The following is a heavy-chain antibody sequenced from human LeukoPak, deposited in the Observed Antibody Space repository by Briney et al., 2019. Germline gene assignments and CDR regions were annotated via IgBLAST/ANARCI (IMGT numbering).Heavy chain of an antibody. J-gene: IGHJ4*02. V-gene: IGHV3-74*01. CDR1: GFTFSNYW. CDR3: ASSFWIGYVDY. D-gene: IGHD3-3*01. CDR2: IKTDGSST. Sequence: GGSLRLSCAASGFTFSNYWMHWVRQAPGKGLVWVSRIKTDGSSTSYADSVKGRFTISRDNAKNTLYLQMNSLRAEDTAVYYCASSFWIGYVDYWGQGTLVTVSS.